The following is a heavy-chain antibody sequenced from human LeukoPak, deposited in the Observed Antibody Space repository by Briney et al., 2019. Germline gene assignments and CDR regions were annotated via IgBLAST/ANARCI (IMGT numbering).Heavy chain of an antibody. V-gene: IGHV4-59*11. CDR3: ALTTTMTRAIDY. Sequence: SETLSLTCTVSGGSISGHYCSWIRQPPGKELEWIGYIYYSGSTKYNPSLRSRVTISLDTSENQFSLNLSSVTAADTAVYYCALTTTMTRAIDYWGQGTLITVSS. J-gene: IGHJ4*02. CDR2: IYYSGST. CDR1: GGSISGHY. D-gene: IGHD4-17*01.